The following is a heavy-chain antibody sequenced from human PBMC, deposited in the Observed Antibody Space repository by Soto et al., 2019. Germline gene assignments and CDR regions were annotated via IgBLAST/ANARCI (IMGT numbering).Heavy chain of an antibody. CDR2: MNPNSGNT. J-gene: IGHJ6*02. D-gene: IGHD3-3*01. CDR1: GYTFTSYD. CDR3: ARVSEITIFGVVMFRGDYYGMDV. Sequence: ASVKVSCKASGYTFTSYDINWVRQATGQGLEWMGWMNPNSGNTGYAQKFQGRATMIRNTLYLQMNSLRDEDTAVYYCARVSEITIFGVVMFRGDYYGMDVWGQGTTVTVSS. V-gene: IGHV1-8*01.